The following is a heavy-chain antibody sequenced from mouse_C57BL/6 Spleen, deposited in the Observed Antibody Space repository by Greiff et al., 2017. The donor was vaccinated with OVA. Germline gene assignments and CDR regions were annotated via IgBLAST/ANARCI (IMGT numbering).Heavy chain of an antibody. CDR1: GYSFTGYF. CDR3: ARGGITTVVALGDFDY. D-gene: IGHD1-1*01. J-gene: IGHJ2*01. Sequence: EVQLQQSGPELVKPGDSVKISCKASGYSFTGYFMNWVMQSHGKSLEWIGRINPYNGDTFYNQKFKGKATLTVDKSSSTAHMELRSLTSEDAAVYYCARGGITTVVALGDFDYWGQGTTLTVSS. V-gene: IGHV1-20*01. CDR2: INPYNGDT.